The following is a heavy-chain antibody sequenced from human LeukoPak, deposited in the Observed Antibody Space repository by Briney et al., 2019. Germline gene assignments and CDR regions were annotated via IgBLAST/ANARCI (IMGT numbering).Heavy chain of an antibody. CDR1: GFTFSSYA. J-gene: IGHJ6*02. V-gene: IGHV3-23*01. D-gene: IGHD2-2*01. Sequence: HPGGSLRLSCAASGFTFSSYAMSWVRQAPGKGLEWVSAISGSGGSTYYADSVKGRFTISRDNSKNTLYLQMNSLRAEDTAVYYCAKVGTLGYCSSTSCYDDYYYGMDVWGQGTTVTVSS. CDR2: ISGSGGST. CDR3: AKVGTLGYCSSTSCYDDYYYGMDV.